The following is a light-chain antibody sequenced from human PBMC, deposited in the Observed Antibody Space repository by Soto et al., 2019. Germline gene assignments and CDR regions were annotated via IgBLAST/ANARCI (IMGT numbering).Light chain of an antibody. Sequence: QSALTQPASVSGSPGQSITISCTGTSSDVGSYDLVTWYQQYPGKAPKFIIYEAYKRPSGVSNRFSGSKSGNTASLTISGLQAEDEADYYCCSYAGSGTLLFGGGTQLTVL. CDR2: EAY. J-gene: IGLJ2*01. CDR1: SSDVGSYDL. V-gene: IGLV2-23*01. CDR3: CSYAGSGTLL.